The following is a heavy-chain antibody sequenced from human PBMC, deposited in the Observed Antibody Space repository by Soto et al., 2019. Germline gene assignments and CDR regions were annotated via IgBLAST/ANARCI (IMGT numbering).Heavy chain of an antibody. D-gene: IGHD4-4*01. CDR3: ARLMATVNPYFDY. CDR2: IIPIFGTA. J-gene: IGHJ4*02. Sequence: AAVKVSCKASGRTFSSYAISWVRHATGQGLEWMGGIIPIFGTANYAQKFQGRVTITADKSTSTAYMELSSLRSEDTAVYYCARLMATVNPYFDYWGQGTLVTVSS. V-gene: IGHV1-69*06. CDR1: GRTFSSYA.